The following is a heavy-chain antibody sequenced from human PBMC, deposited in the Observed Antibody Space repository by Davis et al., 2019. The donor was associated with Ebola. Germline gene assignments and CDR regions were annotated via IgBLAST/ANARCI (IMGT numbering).Heavy chain of an antibody. CDR2: IYHSGST. CDR1: GGSINSLYW. J-gene: IGHJ5*01. Sequence: PSETLSLTCAVSGGSINSLYWWGWVRQPPGEGLEWIGEIYHSGSTNYNPSLKSRVTILLDMSKNHFSLNLNSVTAADTAVYYCGRVGYCTSSSSSCYTGGWFDSWGQGTLVTVSS. D-gene: IGHD2-2*01. V-gene: IGHV4-4*02. CDR3: GRVGYCTSSSSSCYTGGWFDS.